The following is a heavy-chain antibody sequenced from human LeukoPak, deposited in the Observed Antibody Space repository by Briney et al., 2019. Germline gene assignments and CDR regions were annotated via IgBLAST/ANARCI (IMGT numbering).Heavy chain of an antibody. J-gene: IGHJ5*02. CDR2: INHSGST. D-gene: IGHD2-8*01. CDR3: ARHPWYAQFTS. CDR1: GGSFSGYY. Sequence: SETLSLTCAIYGGSFSGYYWSWIRQPPGKGLEWIGEINHSGSTNYNPSLKSRVTISVDTSKNQFSLKLSSVTAADTAVYYCARHPWYAQFTSWGQGTLVTVSS. V-gene: IGHV4-34*01.